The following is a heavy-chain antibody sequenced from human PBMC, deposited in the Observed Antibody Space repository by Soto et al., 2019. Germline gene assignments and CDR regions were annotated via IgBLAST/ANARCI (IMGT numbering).Heavy chain of an antibody. J-gene: IGHJ4*02. CDR3: ARRALSPAFVDY. CDR1: RFTVSSNF. Sequence: EVQLMESGGGLVQPGGSLRLSCAASRFTVSSNFMNWVRQAPGKGLEWLSVIFPGGSTYYADSMKDRFTISRDISKNTVFLQMNSLRAEDTAVYFCARRALSPAFVDYWGQGALVTVSS. D-gene: IGHD3-10*01. V-gene: IGHV3-66*01. CDR2: IFPGGST.